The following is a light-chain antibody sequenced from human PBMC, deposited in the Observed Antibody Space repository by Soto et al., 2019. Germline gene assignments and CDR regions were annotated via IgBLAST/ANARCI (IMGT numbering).Light chain of an antibody. CDR3: QQYERYSRLYT. J-gene: IGKJ2*01. Sequence: DIQMTQSPSTLSASVGDRVTIICRASQSIGDWLAWYQQKPGKAPKLLIYKASNLESGVTSRFSGSGSGTAFTLTISTLQPEAFATYYCQQYERYSRLYTFGQGTKLEIK. V-gene: IGKV1-5*03. CDR1: QSIGDW. CDR2: KAS.